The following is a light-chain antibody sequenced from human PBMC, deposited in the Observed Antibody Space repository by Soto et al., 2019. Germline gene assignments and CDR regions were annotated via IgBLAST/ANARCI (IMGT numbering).Light chain of an antibody. CDR1: SRDVGGYNY. J-gene: IGLJ1*01. CDR2: DVS. Sequence: QSVLNQPASVSGSPGQSITISCTGTSRDVGGYNYVSWYQHHPGKVPKLVIYDVSKRPSGVSDRFSGSKSGNTASLTISGLQAEDEADYYCSSYSNSTTLYVFGTGTKVTVL. V-gene: IGLV2-14*03. CDR3: SSYSNSTTLYV.